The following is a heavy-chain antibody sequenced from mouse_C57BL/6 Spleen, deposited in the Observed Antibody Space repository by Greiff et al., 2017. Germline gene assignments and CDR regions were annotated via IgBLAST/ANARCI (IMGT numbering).Heavy chain of an antibody. Sequence: VQLKESGGGLVKPGGSLKLSCAASGFTFSDYGMHWVRQAPEKGLEWVAYISSGSSTIYYADTVKGRFTLSRDNAKHTLFLQMTSRRSEDTAMYYCARPRDGNYSFYDFDYWGQGTTLTVSS. V-gene: IGHV5-17*01. D-gene: IGHD2-1*01. CDR1: GFTFSDYG. CDR3: ARPRDGNYSFYDFDY. J-gene: IGHJ2*01. CDR2: ISSGSSTI.